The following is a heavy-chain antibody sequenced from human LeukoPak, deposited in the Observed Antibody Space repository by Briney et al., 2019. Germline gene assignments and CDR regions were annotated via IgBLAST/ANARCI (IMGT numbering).Heavy chain of an antibody. Sequence: SVKVSCKASGGTFSSYAISWVRQAPGQGLEWMGRIIPILGIANYAQKFQGRATITADKSTSTVYMELDSLRSEDTAVYYCARDITQLLYYYYGMDVWGQGTTVTVSS. D-gene: IGHD2-2*01. J-gene: IGHJ6*02. CDR1: GGTFSSYA. V-gene: IGHV1-69*04. CDR2: IIPILGIA. CDR3: ARDITQLLYYYYGMDV.